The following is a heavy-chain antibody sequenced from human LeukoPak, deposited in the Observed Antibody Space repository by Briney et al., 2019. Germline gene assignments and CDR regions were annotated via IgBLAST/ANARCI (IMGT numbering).Heavy chain of an antibody. Sequence: GGSLRLSCAACGFTFSNFGMHWARQAPGKGLEWVAFIRYDGSDKYYADSVKGRFTISRDNSKNTLYLQMNSLRVEDTAVYYCAKMNYGGSGLVSYRGQGTLVTVSS. J-gene: IGHJ4*02. CDR1: GFTFSNFG. D-gene: IGHD3-22*01. CDR3: AKMNYGGSGLVSY. V-gene: IGHV3-30*02. CDR2: IRYDGSDK.